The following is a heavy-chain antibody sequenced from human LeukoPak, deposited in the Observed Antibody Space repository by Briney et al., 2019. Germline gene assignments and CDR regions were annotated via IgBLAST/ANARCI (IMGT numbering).Heavy chain of an antibody. J-gene: IGHJ4*02. CDR2: IYTSGST. V-gene: IGHV4-61*02. CDR3: ARSRGIAVAGTVDY. CDR1: GGSISSGSYY. Sequence: PSQTLSLTCTVSGGSISSGSYYWRGIRQPGGKGLEWIGRIYTSGSTNYNPSLKSRVTISVDTSKNQFSLKLSSVTAADTAVYYCARSRGIAVAGTVDYWGQGTLVTVSS. D-gene: IGHD6-19*01.